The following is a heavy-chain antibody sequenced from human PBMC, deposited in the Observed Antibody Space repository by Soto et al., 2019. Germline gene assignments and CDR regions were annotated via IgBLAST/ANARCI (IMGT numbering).Heavy chain of an antibody. CDR2: ISYDGSNK. CDR1: GFTFSSYA. J-gene: IGHJ4*02. Sequence: GGSLRLSCAASGFTFSSYAMHWVRQAPGKGLEWVAVISYDGSNKYYADSVKGRFTISRDNSKNTLYLQMNSLRAEDTAVYYCEREYGDYGYYFDYWGQGTLVTVSS. V-gene: IGHV3-30-3*01. CDR3: EREYGDYGYYFDY. D-gene: IGHD4-17*01.